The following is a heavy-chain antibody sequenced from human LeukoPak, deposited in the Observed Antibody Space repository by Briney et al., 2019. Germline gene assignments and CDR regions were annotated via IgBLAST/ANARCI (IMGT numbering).Heavy chain of an antibody. CDR3: AKDLTSYTPMAHYYDY. V-gene: IGHV3-30*02. J-gene: IGHJ4*02. Sequence: GGSLRLSCAASGFTFSSYGMHWVRQAPGKGLEWVAFIRYDGRNKYYADSVKGRFSISRDNSKSTLYLQMSSLRAEDTAVYYCAKDLTSYTPMAHYYDYWGQGTLVTVSS. CDR2: IRYDGRNK. CDR1: GFTFSSYG. D-gene: IGHD5-18*01.